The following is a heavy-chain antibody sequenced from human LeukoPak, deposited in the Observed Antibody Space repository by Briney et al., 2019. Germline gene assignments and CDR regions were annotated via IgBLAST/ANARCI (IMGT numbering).Heavy chain of an antibody. CDR2: IQSKTDGGTT. V-gene: IGHV3-15*01. J-gene: IGHJ4*02. Sequence: AGGSLRLSCAASGFTFSQTWMTWVRQAPGKGLEWVGQIQSKTDGGTTDYAAPVKGRFTISRDDSKSTLYLHMNSLKTDDTAVYFCAPNDYDDYIPDSWGQGTLVTVSS. D-gene: IGHD4-17*01. CDR3: APNDYDDYIPDS. CDR1: GFTFSQTW.